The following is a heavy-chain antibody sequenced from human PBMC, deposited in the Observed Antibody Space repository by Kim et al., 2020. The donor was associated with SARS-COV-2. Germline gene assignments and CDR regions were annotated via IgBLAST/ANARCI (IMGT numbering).Heavy chain of an antibody. CDR1: GGSFSGYY. J-gene: IGHJ4*02. CDR2: INHSGST. D-gene: IGHD3-22*01. V-gene: IGHV4-34*01. CDR3: ARFKEEVSMIVVVISAVSTYAAY. Sequence: SETLSLTCAVYGGSFSGYYWSWIRQPPGKGLEWIGEINHSGSTNYNPSLKSRVTISVDTSKNQFSLKLSSVTAADTADYYCARFKEEVSMIVVVISAVSTYAAYWGQGTLVTVSS.